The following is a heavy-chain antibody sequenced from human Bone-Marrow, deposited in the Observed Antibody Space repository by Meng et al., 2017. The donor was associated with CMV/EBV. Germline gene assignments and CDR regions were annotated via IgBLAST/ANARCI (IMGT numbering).Heavy chain of an antibody. D-gene: IGHD5-18*01. V-gene: IGHV3-30*02. Sequence: GGSLRLSCAASGLTLSSYGIHWVRQAPGKGLEWVAFIRYDGGKKEYVHSVKGRFTISRDKSKNTANLQMNSLRTEDTAVYYCAKDSHRCGQLWFRGVDYWGQGTLITVSS. J-gene: IGHJ4*02. CDR1: GLTLSSYG. CDR2: IRYDGGKK. CDR3: AKDSHRCGQLWFRGVDY.